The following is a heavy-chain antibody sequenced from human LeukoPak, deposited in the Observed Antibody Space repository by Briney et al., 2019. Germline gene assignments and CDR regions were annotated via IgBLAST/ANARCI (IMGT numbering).Heavy chain of an antibody. V-gene: IGHV4-30-4*01. CDR2: IYYSGST. CDR3: ASIWFGELLSWHDY. Sequence: PSETLSLTCAVYGGSFSGYYWSWIRQPPGKGLEWIGYIYYSGSTYYNPSLKSRVTISVDTSKNQFSLKLSSVTAADTAVYYCASIWFGELLSWHDYWGQGTLVTVSS. J-gene: IGHJ4*02. D-gene: IGHD3-10*01. CDR1: GGSFSGYY.